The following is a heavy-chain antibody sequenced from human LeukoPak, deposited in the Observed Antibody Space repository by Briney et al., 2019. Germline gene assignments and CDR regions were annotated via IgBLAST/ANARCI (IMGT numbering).Heavy chain of an antibody. D-gene: IGHD3-10*01. Sequence: GGSLRLSCAASGFTFRNYVIHWVRQAPGKGLEWVAVTSSDLNVKLYADSVKGRFTISRDNSRSTLYLQMNSLRPEDTAIYYCAREGYYGSGSPPSLHFDYWGQGTLVTVSS. CDR3: AREGYYGSGSPPSLHFDY. J-gene: IGHJ4*02. CDR2: TSSDLNVK. V-gene: IGHV3-30-3*01. CDR1: GFTFRNYV.